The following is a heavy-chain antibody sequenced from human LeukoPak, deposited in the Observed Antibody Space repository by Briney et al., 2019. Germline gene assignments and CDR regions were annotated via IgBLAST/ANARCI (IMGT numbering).Heavy chain of an antibody. J-gene: IGHJ6*04. CDR1: GFTFSSYE. CDR2: ISSSGSTI. Sequence: GGSLRLSCAASGFTFSSYEMNWVRQAPGKVLEWVSYISSSGSTIYYADSVKGRFTISRDNAKNSLYLQTNSLRAEDTAVYYCARRALRYCSSTSCPAQYYGVDVWGKGTTVTVSS. D-gene: IGHD2-2*01. V-gene: IGHV3-48*03. CDR3: ARRALRYCSSTSCPAQYYGVDV.